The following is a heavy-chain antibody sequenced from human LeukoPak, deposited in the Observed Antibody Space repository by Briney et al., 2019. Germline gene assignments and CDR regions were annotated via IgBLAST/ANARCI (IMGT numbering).Heavy chain of an antibody. V-gene: IGHV4-59*08. D-gene: IGHD3-22*01. CDR1: GGSITNFY. Sequence: SETLSLTCTVSGGSITNFYWSWVRQPPGKGLELIGYIHYTGSTFYNPSLKSRVTISVDMSKNQFSLKLTSVTAADTAVYYCARPVMYYYDSSGRPHWFDPWGQGTLVTVSS. J-gene: IGHJ5*02. CDR3: ARPVMYYYDSSGRPHWFDP. CDR2: IHYTGST.